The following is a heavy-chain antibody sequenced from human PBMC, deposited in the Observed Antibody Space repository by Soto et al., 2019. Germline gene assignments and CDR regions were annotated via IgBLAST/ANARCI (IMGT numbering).Heavy chain of an antibody. J-gene: IGHJ4*02. D-gene: IGHD2-2*01. CDR1: GGSISRYY. CDR3: ARRYCSSTSCYNDY. CDR2: IYYSGST. V-gene: IGHV4-59*01. Sequence: SETLSLTCTVSGGSISRYYWSWIRQPPGKGLEWIGYIYYSGSTNYNPSLKSRVTISVDTSKNQFSLKLTSVTAADTAVYYCARRYCSSTSCYNDYWGQGTLVTVS.